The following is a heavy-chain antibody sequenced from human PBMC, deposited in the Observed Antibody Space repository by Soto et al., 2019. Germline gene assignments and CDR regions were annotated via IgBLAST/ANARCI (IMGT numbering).Heavy chain of an antibody. CDR3: ARDFTDSSGPTLGMGV. CDR2: IYYSGST. Sequence: SETLSLTCTVSGGSINSYYWSWIRQPPGKGLEWIGYIYYSGSTNYNPSLKSRATISVDTSKNQFTLKLSSVTAADTAVYYCARDFTDSSGPTLGMGVWGQGTTVTVSS. CDR1: GGSINSYY. V-gene: IGHV4-59*01. J-gene: IGHJ6*02. D-gene: IGHD6-19*01.